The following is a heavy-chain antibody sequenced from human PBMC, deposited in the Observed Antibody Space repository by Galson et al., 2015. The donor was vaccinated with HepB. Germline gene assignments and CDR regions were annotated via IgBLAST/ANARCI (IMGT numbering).Heavy chain of an antibody. CDR3: ARDLHGSSPGADYFDY. V-gene: IGHV3-33*08. J-gene: IGHJ4*02. Sequence: SLRLSCAASGFTFSSYGMHWVRQAPGKGLEWVAVIWYDGSNKYYADSVKGRFTISRDNSKNTLYLQMNSLRAEDTAVYYCARDLHGSSPGADYFDYWGQGTLVTVSS. CDR1: GFTFSSYG. D-gene: IGHD6-13*01. CDR2: IWYDGSNK.